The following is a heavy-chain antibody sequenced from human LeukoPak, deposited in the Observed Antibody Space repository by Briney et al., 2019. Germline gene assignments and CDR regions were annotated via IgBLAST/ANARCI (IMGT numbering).Heavy chain of an antibody. J-gene: IGHJ6*03. CDR1: GYTFTSYG. V-gene: IGHV1-18*01. Sequence: EASVKVSCKASGYTFTSYGISWVRQAPGQGLEWMGWISAYNGNTNYAQKLQGRVTMTTDTSTSTAYMELRSLRSEDTAVYYCARGYCSGGSCSRYYYYYMDVWGKGTTVTVSS. CDR2: ISAYNGNT. CDR3: ARGYCSGGSCSRYYYYYMDV. D-gene: IGHD2-15*01.